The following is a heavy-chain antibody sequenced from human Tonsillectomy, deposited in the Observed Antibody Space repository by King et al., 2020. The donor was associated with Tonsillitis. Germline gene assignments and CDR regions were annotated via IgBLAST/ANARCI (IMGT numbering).Heavy chain of an antibody. CDR2: IKQVGSVK. V-gene: IGHV3-7*01. CDR1: GFTFSSYW. CDR3: ARVGGWGWFDP. Sequence: VQLVESGGGLVQPGGSLRLSFASSGFTFSSYWMSWVRQAPGKGLEWVANIKQVGSVKYYVDSVKGRFTIYRDNSKNSLYLEMNSLRGEETAVYYCARVGGWGWFDPWGQGTLVTVSS. D-gene: IGHD3-16*01. J-gene: IGHJ5*02.